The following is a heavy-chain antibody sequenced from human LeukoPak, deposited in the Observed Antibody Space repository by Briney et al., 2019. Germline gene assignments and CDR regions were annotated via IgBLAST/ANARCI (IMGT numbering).Heavy chain of an antibody. D-gene: IGHD2/OR15-2a*01. V-gene: IGHV4-59*01. CDR2: IFYSGRT. CDR1: GGSISGYY. J-gene: IGHJ3*02. CDR3: ARKNDFEI. Sequence: PSETLSLTCTVSGGSISGYYWSWMRQPPRKGLEWIGCIFYSGRTYYNPSLKSRVTISVDLSKGQFSLRLTSVTAADTAVYYCARKNDFEIWGQGTLVTVSS.